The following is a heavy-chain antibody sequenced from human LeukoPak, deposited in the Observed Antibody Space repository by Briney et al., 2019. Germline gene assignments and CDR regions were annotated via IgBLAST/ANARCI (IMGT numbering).Heavy chain of an antibody. V-gene: IGHV3-23*01. CDR3: ARAGSGYYPRYRPGSFDI. CDR2: ITGSGATT. Sequence: GGSLRLSCAASGFTFSGHGMNWVRQAPGKGLEWVSGITGSGATTYYADSVKGRFTISRDNAKNSLYLQMNSLRAEDTAVYYCARAGSGYYPRYRPGSFDIWGQGTMVTVSS. D-gene: IGHD3-22*01. CDR1: GFTFSGHG. J-gene: IGHJ3*02.